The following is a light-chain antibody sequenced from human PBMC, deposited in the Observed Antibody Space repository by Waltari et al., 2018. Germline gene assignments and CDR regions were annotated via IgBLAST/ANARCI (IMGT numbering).Light chain of an antibody. CDR3: QIWRPTGGHYV. V-gene: IGLV3-21*04. CDR1: GFGRYC. CDR2: TEI. Sequence: YVVTQAPSVSVASGQTATITCGGDGFGRYCVLWYQKKPGQGPAVVIYTEIDRPSVVPDRLSGSMSGNTATLTISRAQAGDEADYYCQIWRPTGGHYVFGTGTTVTV. J-gene: IGLJ1*01.